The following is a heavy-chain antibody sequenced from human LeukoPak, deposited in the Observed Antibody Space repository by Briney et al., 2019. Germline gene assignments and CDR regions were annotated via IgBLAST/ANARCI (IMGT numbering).Heavy chain of an antibody. CDR1: GYSFTSYW. D-gene: IGHD3-10*01. CDR3: ARLYGSGSYYNGVDY. CDR2: IYPGDSDT. V-gene: IGHV5-51*01. Sequence: LGESLKISCKGSGYSFTSYWIGWVRQMPGKGLEWMEIIYPGDSDTRYSPSFQGQVTISADKSISTAYLQWSSLKASDTAMYYCARLYGSGSYYNGVDYWGQGTLVTVSS. J-gene: IGHJ4*02.